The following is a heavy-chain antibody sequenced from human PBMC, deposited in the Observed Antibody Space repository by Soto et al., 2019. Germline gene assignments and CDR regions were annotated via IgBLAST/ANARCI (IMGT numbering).Heavy chain of an antibody. Sequence: GSLRLSCAASEFTFSNYAMSWVRQAPGKGLEWVSAISDNGGTTYYADSVKGRFTISRDNSKNTLYLQMNSLRAEDTAVYYCAKVVLRFLEWLSSDVNWFDPWGQGTLVTVSS. D-gene: IGHD3-3*01. CDR2: ISDNGGTT. CDR3: AKVVLRFLEWLSSDVNWFDP. CDR1: EFTFSNYA. V-gene: IGHV3-23*01. J-gene: IGHJ5*02.